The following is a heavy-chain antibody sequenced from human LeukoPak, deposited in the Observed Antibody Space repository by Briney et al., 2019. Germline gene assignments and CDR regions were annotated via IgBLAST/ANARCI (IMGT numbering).Heavy chain of an antibody. Sequence: ASVKVSCKASGYTFTGYYMHWVRQAPGQGLEWMGWINPNSGGTNYTQKFQGRVTMTGDTSISTAYMELSRLRSDDTAVYYLARWTYYYGGGDYWGQGSLVTVSS. CDR3: ARWTYYYGGGDY. CDR1: GYTFTGYY. V-gene: IGHV1-2*02. CDR2: INPNSGGT. J-gene: IGHJ4*02. D-gene: IGHD3-10*01.